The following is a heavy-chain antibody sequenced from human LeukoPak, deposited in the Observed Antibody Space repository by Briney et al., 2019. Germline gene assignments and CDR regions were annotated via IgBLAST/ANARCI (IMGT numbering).Heavy chain of an antibody. V-gene: IGHV4-39*01. J-gene: IGHJ4*02. CDR2: IYYSGST. CDR1: GGSISSSSYY. D-gene: IGHD6-13*01. CDR3: ARRGAAAGKEELDY. Sequence: SETLSLTCTVSGGSISSSSYYWGWIRQPPGKGLEWIRSIYYSGSTYYNPSLKSRVTISVDTSKNQFSLKLSSVTAADTAVYYCARRGAAAGKEELDYWGQGTLVTVSS.